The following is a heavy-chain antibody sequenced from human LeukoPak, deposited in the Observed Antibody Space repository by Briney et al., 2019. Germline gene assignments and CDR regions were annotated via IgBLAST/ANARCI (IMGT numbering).Heavy chain of an antibody. V-gene: IGHV1-69*04. CDR3: ARDLAAAGDH. J-gene: IGHJ4*02. CDR2: IKPSILGIP. Sequence: ASVKVSCKASGRDAISWVRQAPGQGLEWMGRIKPSILGIPNYAQKFQGRVTITADTSTSTAYMELSRLRSDDTAVYYCARDLAAAGDHWGQGTLVIVSS. CDR1: GRDA. D-gene: IGHD6-13*01.